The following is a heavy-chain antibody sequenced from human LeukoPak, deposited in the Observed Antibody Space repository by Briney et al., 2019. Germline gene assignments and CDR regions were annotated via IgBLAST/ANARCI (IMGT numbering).Heavy chain of an antibody. Sequence: PGGSLRLSCAASGFTFSDYYMSWIRQAPGKGLEWVSYISFSGSTIYYADSVRGRFTISRDNAKNSLYLQMNSLRAEDTAVYYCAKCVILTGRYMDVWGKGTTVTIFS. D-gene: IGHD3-9*01. CDR1: GFTFSDYY. V-gene: IGHV3-11*01. CDR3: AKCVILTGRYMDV. CDR2: ISFSGSTI. J-gene: IGHJ6*03.